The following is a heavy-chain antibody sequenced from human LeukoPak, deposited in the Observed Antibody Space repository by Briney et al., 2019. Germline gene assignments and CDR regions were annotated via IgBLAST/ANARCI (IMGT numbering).Heavy chain of an antibody. V-gene: IGHV1-2*02. D-gene: IGHD6-19*01. Sequence: ASVKVSCKASGYTFTGYHMYWVRQAPGQGLEWMGWINPNSGGTKYAQRFQGRVTMTRDTSISTVYMDLSSVRSDDTALYYCARDRRSSSAWDYTSGGTFEYWGQGTPVTVSS. CDR2: INPNSGGT. CDR1: GYTFTGYH. CDR3: ARDRRSSSAWDYTSGGTFEY. J-gene: IGHJ4*02.